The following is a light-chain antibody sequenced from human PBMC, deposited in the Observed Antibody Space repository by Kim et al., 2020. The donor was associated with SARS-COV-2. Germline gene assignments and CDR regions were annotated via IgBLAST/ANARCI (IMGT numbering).Light chain of an antibody. Sequence: APGKADMMTCGGNNSGSKSVHWYQQKPGQAPVLVIYYDSVRPSGIPVRFSGSNSGNTATLTISRVEAGDEADYYCQVWDSSSDHWVFGGGTQLTVL. CDR1: NSGSKS. V-gene: IGLV3-21*04. J-gene: IGLJ3*02. CDR3: QVWDSSSDHWV. CDR2: YDS.